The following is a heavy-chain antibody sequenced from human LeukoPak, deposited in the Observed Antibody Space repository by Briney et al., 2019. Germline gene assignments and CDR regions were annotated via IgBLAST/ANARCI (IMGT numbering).Heavy chain of an antibody. D-gene: IGHD3-3*01. V-gene: IGHV3-49*03. J-gene: IGHJ4*02. CDR1: GFTFADYG. CDR3: STDFWRLGFDY. Sequence: GGSLRLSCIGSGFTFADYGLSWFRQAPGKGLEWVGFIRGKALGWTTEYAASVKGRFSMSRDDSKNIAYLQMDNLKTEDTAVYYCSTDFWRLGFDYWGQGTLVTVSS. CDR2: IRGKALGWTT.